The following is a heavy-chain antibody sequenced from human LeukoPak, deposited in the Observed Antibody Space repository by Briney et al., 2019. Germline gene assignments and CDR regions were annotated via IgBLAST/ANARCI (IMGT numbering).Heavy chain of an antibody. D-gene: IGHD3-10*01. CDR1: GGTFSNYA. Sequence: ASVKVSCNASGGTFSNYAINWVLQAPGQGLGWMGGIIPIFGTANYAQKFQGRVTITADESTSTAYMELSSLRSEDTAVYYCARGDYYGSGSYSFLGYFDYWGQGTLVTVSS. CDR2: IIPIFGTA. CDR3: ARGDYYGSGSYSFLGYFDY. J-gene: IGHJ4*02. V-gene: IGHV1-69*13.